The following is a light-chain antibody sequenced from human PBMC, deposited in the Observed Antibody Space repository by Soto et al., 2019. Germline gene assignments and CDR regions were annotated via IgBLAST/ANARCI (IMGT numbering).Light chain of an antibody. CDR2: AVN. V-gene: IGLV2-11*01. J-gene: IGLJ1*01. CDR3: CSYAGNYIHD. CDR1: NSDVCAYNF. Sequence: LTYPGPGCPYPGQSVKLSCTGTNSDVCAYNFVSWYQQFPCKAPKLMIYAVNKRPSGVPDRFSGSKSGNTASLTISGLLAEDEADYYCCSYAGNYIHDCGIGTQLTVL.